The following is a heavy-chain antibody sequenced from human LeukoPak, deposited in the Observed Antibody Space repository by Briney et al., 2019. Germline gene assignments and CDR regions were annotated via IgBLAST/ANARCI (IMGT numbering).Heavy chain of an antibody. CDR2: IYSGGST. V-gene: IGHV3-66*02. J-gene: IGHJ4*02. Sequence: GGSLRLSCAVSGFTVSSNYVSWVRQAPGKGLEWFTVIYSGGSTYYAASVKGRFTISRDNSKTTLYLQMNSLRAEDTAVYYCARGHRSQRRITIFGVAPYYFDYWGQGTLVTVSS. CDR1: GFTVSSNY. CDR3: ARGHRSQRRITIFGVAPYYFDY. D-gene: IGHD3-3*01.